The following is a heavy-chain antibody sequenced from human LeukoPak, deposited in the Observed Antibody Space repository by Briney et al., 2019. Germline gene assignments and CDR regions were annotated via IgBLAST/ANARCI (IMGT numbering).Heavy chain of an antibody. CDR2: ISYDGSHK. J-gene: IGHJ4*02. CDR3: ARSDTAIPFDF. Sequence: GGSLRLSCAASGFTFSSYGMHWVRQAPGKGLEWVAVISYDGSHKYYADSVKGRFTISRDKSKNTLYLQMNSLRAEDTAVYYCARSDTAIPFDFWGQGTLVTVSS. D-gene: IGHD5-18*01. CDR1: GFTFSSYG. V-gene: IGHV3-30*03.